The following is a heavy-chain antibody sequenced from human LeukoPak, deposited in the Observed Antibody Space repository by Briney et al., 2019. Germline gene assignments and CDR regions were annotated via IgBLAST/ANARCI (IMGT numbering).Heavy chain of an antibody. V-gene: IGHV3-23*01. D-gene: IGHD3-16*01. CDR3: ASGGVVYGACCDF. CDR1: GITLSHYA. J-gene: IGHJ4*02. Sequence: GGSLRLSCEASGITLSHYAMSWVRQAPGKGLEWVSAISGSGGNIYHADFVKGRFTISRDNHKNTLYLQMNSLGVEDTAVYYCASGGVVYGACCDFWGQGTLVTVSA. CDR2: ISGSGGNI.